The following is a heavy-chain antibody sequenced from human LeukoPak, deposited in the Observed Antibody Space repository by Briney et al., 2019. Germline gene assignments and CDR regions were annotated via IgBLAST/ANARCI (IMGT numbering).Heavy chain of an antibody. D-gene: IGHD3-22*01. J-gene: IGHJ6*03. Sequence: GGSLRLSCTASGFTLSSYSMNWVRQAPGKGLEWASSISSSSSYIYYADSVKGRFTISRDNAKNSLYLQMNSLRAEDTAVYYCARADSSGYYLTYYYFYMDGWGKRAKFTV. CDR1: GFTLSSYS. CDR3: ARADSSGYYLTYYYFYMDG. CDR2: ISSSSSYI. V-gene: IGHV3-21*01.